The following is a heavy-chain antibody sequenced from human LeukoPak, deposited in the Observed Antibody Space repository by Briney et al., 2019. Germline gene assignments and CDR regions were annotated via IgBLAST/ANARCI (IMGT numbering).Heavy chain of an antibody. CDR1: GGSMSSYY. CDR3: ASGLGPGYFFDY. CDR2: INHSGST. J-gene: IGHJ4*02. V-gene: IGHV4-34*01. D-gene: IGHD2-15*01. Sequence: SETLSLTCSVSGGSMSSYYWSWIRQPPGKGPEWIGEINHSGSTNYNPSLKSRVTISVDTSKNQFSLKLSSVTAADTAVYYCASGLGPGYFFDYWGQGTLVTVSS.